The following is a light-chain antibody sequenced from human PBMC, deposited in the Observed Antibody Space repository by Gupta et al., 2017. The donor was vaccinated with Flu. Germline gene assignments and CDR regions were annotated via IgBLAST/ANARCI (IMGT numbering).Light chain of an antibody. CDR1: QSVRTY. CDR3: QHRYNFT. Sequence: EIVLTQSPATLSLSPGEKATLSCRAGQSVRTYLAWYQQKPGQAPRLLIYDASNRATGIPARFTGSGSGTDFTLTISSLEPEDFAVYYCQHRYNFTFGPGTTVDIK. V-gene: IGKV3-11*01. J-gene: IGKJ3*01. CDR2: DAS.